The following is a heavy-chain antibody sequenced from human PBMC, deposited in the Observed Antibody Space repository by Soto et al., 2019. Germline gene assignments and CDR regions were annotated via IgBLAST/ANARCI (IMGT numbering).Heavy chain of an antibody. Sequence: XVSLRLSCAASGFTFSSYCMHWVRQAPGKGLVWVSRINSDGSSTSYADSVKGRFTISRDNAKNTLYLQMNSLRAEDTAVYYCARDRPGGCIDPWGQGTLVTVSS. CDR2: INSDGSST. V-gene: IGHV3-74*01. D-gene: IGHD3-16*01. CDR3: ARDRPGGCIDP. J-gene: IGHJ5*02. CDR1: GFTFSSYC.